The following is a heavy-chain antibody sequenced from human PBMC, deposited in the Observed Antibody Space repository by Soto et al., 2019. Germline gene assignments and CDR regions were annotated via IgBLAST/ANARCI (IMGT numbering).Heavy chain of an antibody. J-gene: IGHJ3*02. Sequence: EVQLVESGGGLIQPGGSLRLICAASGLSVTANYMTWVRQAPGKGLEWLSIIYRGGGTYYADYLKGRAIISRDGSRNMVFLQMNSLTDEDAGVYYCARRDDSETFDIWGRGTVVNVSS. CDR2: IYRGGGT. CDR1: GLSVTANY. V-gene: IGHV3-53*01. CDR3: ARRDDSETFDI. D-gene: IGHD5-18*01.